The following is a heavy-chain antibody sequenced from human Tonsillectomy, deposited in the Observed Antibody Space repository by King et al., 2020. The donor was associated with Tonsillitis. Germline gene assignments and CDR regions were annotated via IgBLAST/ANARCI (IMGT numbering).Heavy chain of an antibody. D-gene: IGHD7-27*01. J-gene: IGHJ2*01. CDR2: INHSGST. Sequence: VQLQQWGAGLLKPSETLSLTCAVYGGSFSGYYWSWIRQPPGKGLEWIGEINHSGSTNYNPSLKSRVTISVDTSKNQFSLKLSSVTAADTAVYYCARVGLGIMRYFDLWGRGTLVTVSS. CDR1: GGSFSGYY. V-gene: IGHV4-34*01. CDR3: ARVGLGIMRYFDL.